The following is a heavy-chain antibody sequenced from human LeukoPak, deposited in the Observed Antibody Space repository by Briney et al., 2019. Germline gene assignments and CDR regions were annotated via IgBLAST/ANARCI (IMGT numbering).Heavy chain of an antibody. D-gene: IGHD3-9*01. CDR2: IYTSGST. Sequence: SETLSLTCTVSGGSISSYYWSWIRQPAGKGLEWIGRIYTSGSTNYNPSLKSRVTMSVDTSKNQFSLKLSSVTAADTAVYYCAKTYYDILTGYYDSYGMDVWGQGTTVTVSS. V-gene: IGHV4-4*07. J-gene: IGHJ6*02. CDR3: AKTYYDILTGYYDSYGMDV. CDR1: GGSISSYY.